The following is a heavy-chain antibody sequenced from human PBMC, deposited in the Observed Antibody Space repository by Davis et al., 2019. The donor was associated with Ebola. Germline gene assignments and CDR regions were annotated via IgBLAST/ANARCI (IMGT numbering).Heavy chain of an antibody. CDR3: AKIRVVVVAATEF. CDR1: GGPISSYY. CDR2: IYYSGST. Sequence: MPSETLSLTCTVSGGPISSYYWSWIRQPPGKGLEWIGYIYYSGSTNYNPSLKSRVTISVDTSKNQFSLKLSSVTAADTAVYYCAKIRVVVVAATEFWGQGTLVTVSS. V-gene: IGHV4-59*08. J-gene: IGHJ4*02. D-gene: IGHD2-15*01.